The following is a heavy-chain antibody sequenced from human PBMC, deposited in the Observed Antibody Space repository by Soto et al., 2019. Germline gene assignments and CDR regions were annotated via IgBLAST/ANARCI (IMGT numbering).Heavy chain of an antibody. CDR2: VSHDGRNT. Sequence: PGGSLRLSCAASGFTFSDYAMHWVRQAPGKGLEWVAVVSHDGRNTHYADSVKGRFTISRDNSKNTVYLQMNSLRGEDTAVYYCAKDGAIAAADYFFDYWGQGSLVTVSS. CDR3: AKDGAIAAADYFFDY. CDR1: GFTFSDYA. J-gene: IGHJ4*02. D-gene: IGHD6-13*01. V-gene: IGHV3-30*18.